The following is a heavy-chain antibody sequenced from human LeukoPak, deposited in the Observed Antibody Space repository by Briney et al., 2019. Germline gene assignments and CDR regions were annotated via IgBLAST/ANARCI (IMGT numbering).Heavy chain of an antibody. V-gene: IGHV3-21*01. CDR3: ARDSIAVAGWDDY. J-gene: IGHJ4*02. D-gene: IGHD6-19*01. CDR2: ISSSSSYI. Sequence: SISSSSSYIYYADSVKGRFTISRDNAKNSLYLQMNSLRAEDTAVYYCARDSIAVAGWDDYWGQGTLVTVSS.